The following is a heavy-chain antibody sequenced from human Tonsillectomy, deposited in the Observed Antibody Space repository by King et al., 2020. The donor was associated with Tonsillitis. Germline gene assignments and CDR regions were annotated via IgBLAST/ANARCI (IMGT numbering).Heavy chain of an antibody. V-gene: IGHV4-34*01. Sequence: VQLQQWGAGLLKPSETLSLTCAVYGGSFSGYYWSWIRQPPGKGLEWIGEINHSGSTNYNPSLKSRVTISVDTSKNQFSLKLSSVTAADTAVDYCARGGRITMVRGTSGAFDIWGQGTMVTVSS. CDR2: INHSGST. CDR3: ARGGRITMVRGTSGAFDI. CDR1: GGSFSGYY. J-gene: IGHJ3*02. D-gene: IGHD3-10*01.